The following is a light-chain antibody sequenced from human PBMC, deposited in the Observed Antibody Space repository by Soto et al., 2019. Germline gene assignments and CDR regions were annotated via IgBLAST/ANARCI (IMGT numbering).Light chain of an antibody. CDR3: CSYAGSSVV. CDR2: DVS. J-gene: IGLJ2*01. CDR1: SRDVGGYNF. V-gene: IGLV2-11*01. Sequence: SALTQPRSVSGSPGQSVTLSCTGTSRDVGGYNFVSWYQQHPGKAPKFMIYDVSRRPSGVPDRCSGSRSGNTAPLTISGLQAEDEAYYCCCSYAGSSVVFGGGTKLTVL.